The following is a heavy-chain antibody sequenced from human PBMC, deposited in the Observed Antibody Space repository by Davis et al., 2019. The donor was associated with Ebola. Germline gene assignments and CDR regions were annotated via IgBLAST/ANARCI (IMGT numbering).Heavy chain of an antibody. V-gene: IGHV3-21*01. CDR2: ISSSSSYI. CDR3: ARSTSGPGGCSGGSCYSVLYYYYGMDV. CDR1: GFTFSSYS. J-gene: IGHJ6*04. Sequence: GESLKISCAASGFTFSSYSMNWVRQAPGKGLEWVSSISSSSSYIYYADSVKGRFTISRDHAKNSLYLQMNSLRAEDTAVYYCARSTSGPGGCSGGSCYSVLYYYYGMDVWGKGTTVTVSS. D-gene: IGHD2-15*01.